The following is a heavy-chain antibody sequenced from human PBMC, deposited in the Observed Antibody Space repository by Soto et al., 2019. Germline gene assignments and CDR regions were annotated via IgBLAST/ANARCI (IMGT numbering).Heavy chain of an antibody. V-gene: IGHV1-69*12. J-gene: IGHJ6*02. CDR2: IIPVFGTA. CDR3: ARGDATKIVVTTYYGMDV. D-gene: IGHD4-17*01. CDR1: GGSLSNYG. Sequence: QVQLVQSGAEVKKPGSSVKVSCKASGGSLSNYGISWVRQAPGQGLEGMGGIIPVFGTAHYAQKFQGRVTITADESTSIVYMDVTSLRSEATAVYYCARGDATKIVVTTYYGMDVWGQGTTVTVSS.